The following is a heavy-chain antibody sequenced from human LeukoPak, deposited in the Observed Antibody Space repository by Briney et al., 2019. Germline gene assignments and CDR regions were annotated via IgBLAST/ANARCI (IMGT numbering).Heavy chain of an antibody. D-gene: IGHD6-13*01. CDR1: GFTFSSYA. J-gene: IGHJ5*02. CDR3: AKRAAAGPFDR. Sequence: GGSLRLSCAASGFTFSSYAMSSVRQTPGEGLGWVSAISGSGGSTYYADSVKGRFTISRDKSKNTLYLQMNSLRAEDTAVYYCAKRAAAGPFDRWGQGTLVTVSS. CDR2: ISGSGGST. V-gene: IGHV3-23*01.